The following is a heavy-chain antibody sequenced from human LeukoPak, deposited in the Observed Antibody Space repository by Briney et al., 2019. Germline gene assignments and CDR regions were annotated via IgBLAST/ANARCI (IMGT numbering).Heavy chain of an antibody. V-gene: IGHV3-11*01. Sequence: GGSLRLSCAASGFTFSDYYMSWIRQAPGKGLEWVSYISSSGSTIYYADSVKGRFTISRDNSKNTLYLQMNSLRAEDTAVYYCAKSPGGEPTLFDYWGQGTLVTVSS. D-gene: IGHD1-14*01. CDR2: ISSSGSTI. CDR1: GFTFSDYY. CDR3: AKSPGGEPTLFDY. J-gene: IGHJ4*02.